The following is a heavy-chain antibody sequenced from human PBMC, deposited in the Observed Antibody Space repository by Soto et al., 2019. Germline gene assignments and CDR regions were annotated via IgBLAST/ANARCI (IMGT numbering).Heavy chain of an antibody. CDR3: ATFYDILTGYDPYYYYYGMDV. CDR2: INHSGST. Sequence: LEWIGEINHSGSTNYNPSLKSRVTISVDTSKNQFSLKLSSVTAADTAVYYCATFYDILTGYDPYYYYYGMDVWGQGTTVTVSS. V-gene: IGHV4-34*01. D-gene: IGHD3-9*01. J-gene: IGHJ6*02.